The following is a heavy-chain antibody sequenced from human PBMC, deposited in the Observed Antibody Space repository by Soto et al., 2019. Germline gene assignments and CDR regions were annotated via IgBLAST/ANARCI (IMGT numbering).Heavy chain of an antibody. CDR1: GFTFSSYA. CDR3: AKDTDTMIVVVTFNWFDP. CDR2: ISGSGGST. J-gene: IGHJ5*02. V-gene: IGHV3-23*01. D-gene: IGHD3-22*01. Sequence: GGSLRLSCAASGFTFSSYAMSWVRQAPGKGLEWVSAISGSGGSTYYAESVKGRFTISRDNSKKTLYQQMNSLRAEDTAVYYCAKDTDTMIVVVTFNWFDPWGQGTLVTVSS.